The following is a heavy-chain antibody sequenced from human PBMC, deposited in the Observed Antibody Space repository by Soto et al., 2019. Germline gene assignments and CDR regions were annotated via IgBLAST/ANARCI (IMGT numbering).Heavy chain of an antibody. Sequence: GASVKVSCKASGGTFSSYAISWVRQAPGQGLEWMGGIIPIFGTANYAQKFQGRVTITADESTSTAYMELSSLRSEDTAVYYCARVPVVVMSEGPRYYFDYWGQGTLVTVSS. CDR3: ARVPVVVMSEGPRYYFDY. J-gene: IGHJ4*02. D-gene: IGHD3-22*01. CDR1: GGTFSSYA. CDR2: IIPIFGTA. V-gene: IGHV1-69*13.